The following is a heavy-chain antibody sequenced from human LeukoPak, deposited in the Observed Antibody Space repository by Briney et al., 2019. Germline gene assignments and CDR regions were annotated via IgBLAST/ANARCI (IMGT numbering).Heavy chain of an antibody. J-gene: IGHJ4*02. CDR1: GYSFPSYW. CDR2: IYPPDSDT. Sequence: KYGESPKISCKGSGYSFPSYWIAWVRQMPGKGLEWMGIIYPPDSDTRYSPSFQGQVTISADKSISTAYLQWSSLKASDTAMYFCVRDHYNYYFDYWGQGTLVTVSS. CDR3: VRDHYNYYFDY. D-gene: IGHD5-24*01. V-gene: IGHV5-51*01.